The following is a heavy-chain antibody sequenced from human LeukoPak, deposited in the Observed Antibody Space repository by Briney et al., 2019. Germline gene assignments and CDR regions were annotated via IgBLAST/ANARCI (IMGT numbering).Heavy chain of an antibody. J-gene: IGHJ4*02. CDR3: ARSYYDILTGFFFDY. V-gene: IGHV4-31*03. CDR2: IYYSGSA. D-gene: IGHD3-9*01. Sequence: SQTLSLTCTVSGGSTSSGRYYWSWIRQHPGKGLEWIGYIYYSGSAYYNPSLKSRVTVSKDTSKTQFSLRLSSVTAADTAVYYCARSYYDILTGFFFDYWGQGTLVTVSS. CDR1: GGSTSSGRYY.